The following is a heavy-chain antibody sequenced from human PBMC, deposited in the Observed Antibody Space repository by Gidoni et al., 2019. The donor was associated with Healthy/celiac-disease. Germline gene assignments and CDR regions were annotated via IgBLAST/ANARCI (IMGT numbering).Heavy chain of an antibody. V-gene: IGHV4-39*01. CDR3: ASLMYSSSWYPGY. CDR1: GCSIRSSSYY. CDR2: IYYRGGT. Sequence: QLQLQESGPGLVKPSETLSLTCTVPGCSIRSSSYYWGWIRQPPGKGLEWIGSIYYRGGTYYNPSLKSRVTISVDTSKNQFSLKLSSVTAADTAVYYCASLMYSSSWYPGYWGQGTLVTVSS. D-gene: IGHD6-13*01. J-gene: IGHJ4*02.